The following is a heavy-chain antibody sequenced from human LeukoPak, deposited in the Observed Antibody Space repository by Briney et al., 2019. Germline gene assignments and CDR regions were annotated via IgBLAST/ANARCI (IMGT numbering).Heavy chain of an antibody. Sequence: PGGSLRLSCAASGFSFTNYGMSWVRQAPGEGLVWVSFISASGSSTHYADSVKGRFTISRDNSKNTVHLQINSLRAEDTATYYCAKGAQYDFWSGYTIEYFDVWGQGTLVSVSS. CDR2: ISASGSST. J-gene: IGHJ4*02. CDR1: GFSFTNYG. D-gene: IGHD3-3*01. V-gene: IGHV3-23*01. CDR3: AKGAQYDFWSGYTIEYFDV.